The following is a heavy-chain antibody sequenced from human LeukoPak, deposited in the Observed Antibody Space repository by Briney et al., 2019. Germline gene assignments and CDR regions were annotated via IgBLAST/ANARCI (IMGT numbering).Heavy chain of an antibody. J-gene: IGHJ6*03. D-gene: IGHD6-6*01. Sequence: SETLSLTCTVSGGSISSHYWSWIRQPPGKGLEWIGYIYYSGSTNYNPSLKSRVTISVDTSKNQFSLKLSSVTAADTAVYYCARSWVAARPNYYYYMDVWGQGTRVTVSS. V-gene: IGHV4-59*11. CDR1: GGSISSHY. CDR2: IYYSGST. CDR3: ARSWVAARPNYYYYMDV.